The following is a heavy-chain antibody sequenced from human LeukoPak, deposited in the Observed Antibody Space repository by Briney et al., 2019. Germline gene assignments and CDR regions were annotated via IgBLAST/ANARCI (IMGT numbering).Heavy chain of an antibody. Sequence: SETLSLTCTVSGGSISSYYWSWIRQPPGKGLEWIGYIYYSGSTNYNPSLKSRVTISVDTSKNQFSLKLSSVTAADTAVYYCARYVEMATIYNWFDPWGQGTLVTVSS. CDR1: GGSISSYY. J-gene: IGHJ5*02. D-gene: IGHD5-24*01. CDR3: ARYVEMATIYNWFDP. V-gene: IGHV4-59*01. CDR2: IYYSGST.